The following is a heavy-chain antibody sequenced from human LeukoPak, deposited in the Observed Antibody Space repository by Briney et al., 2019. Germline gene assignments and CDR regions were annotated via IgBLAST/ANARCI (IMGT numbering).Heavy chain of an antibody. CDR3: AGGGNGYYYDSSGYYDFDY. Sequence: ASVNVSRMASGYTFPSYDISWVRLAPGPGLEWMGWVSAYNCKTNYAQKLQGRGTMTTDTSSSTAYMELRSLRSADAAVYYCAGGGNGYYYDSSGYYDFDYWGQGTLVTVSA. J-gene: IGHJ4*02. CDR1: GYTFPSYD. CDR2: VSAYNCKT. V-gene: IGHV1-18*01. D-gene: IGHD3-22*01.